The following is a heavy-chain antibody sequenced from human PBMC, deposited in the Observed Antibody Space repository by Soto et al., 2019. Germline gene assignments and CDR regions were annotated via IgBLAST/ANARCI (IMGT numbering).Heavy chain of an antibody. CDR3: ARDQYGDYAVY. J-gene: IGHJ4*02. CDR2: INPGGGST. V-gene: IGHV1-46*03. Sequence: ASVKVSCKASGYTFTSYYMHWVRQAPGQGLEWMGIINPGGGSTSYAQKFQGRVTMTRDTSTSTVYMELSSLRSEDTAVYYCARDQYGDYAVYWGQGTLVTVSS. D-gene: IGHD4-17*01. CDR1: GYTFTSYY.